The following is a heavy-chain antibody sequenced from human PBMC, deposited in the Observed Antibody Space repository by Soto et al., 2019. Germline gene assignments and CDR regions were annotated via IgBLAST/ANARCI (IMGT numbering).Heavy chain of an antibody. Sequence: ASVKVSCKASGYTFTGYYMHCVRQAPGQGLEWMGWINPNSGGTNYAQKFQGRVTMTRDTSISTAYMELSRLRSDDTAVYYCARVPVVVVASELYNWFDPWGQGTLVTVSS. J-gene: IGHJ5*02. CDR3: ARVPVVVVASELYNWFDP. CDR1: GYTFTGYY. V-gene: IGHV1-2*02. D-gene: IGHD2-15*01. CDR2: INPNSGGT.